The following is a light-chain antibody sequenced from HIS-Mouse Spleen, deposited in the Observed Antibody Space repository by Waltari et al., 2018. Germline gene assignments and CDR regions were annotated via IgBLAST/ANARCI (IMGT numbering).Light chain of an antibody. V-gene: IGKV1-9*01. Sequence: DIQLTQSPSFLSASVGDRVTITCRASQGISSYLAWYQQKPGKAPKLLIYAASTLQSGAPSRFGGSGSGTEFTLTISSLQPEDFATYYCQQLNSYPPTFGQGTKVEIK. J-gene: IGKJ1*01. CDR1: QGISSY. CDR2: AAS. CDR3: QQLNSYPPT.